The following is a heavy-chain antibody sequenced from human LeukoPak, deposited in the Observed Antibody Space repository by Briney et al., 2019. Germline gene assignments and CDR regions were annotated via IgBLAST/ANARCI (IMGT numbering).Heavy chain of an antibody. CDR2: INPSGGST. V-gene: IGHV1-46*01. CDR3: ARDPVDTSMRGCLDY. J-gene: IGHJ4*02. CDR1: GYTFTSYY. Sequence: ASVNVSCKASGYTFTSYYMHWVRQAPGQGLEWMGIINPSGGSTSYAQKFQGRVTMTRDTSTSTVYMELSSLRSEDTAVYYCARDPVDTSMRGCLDYWGQGTLVTVSS. D-gene: IGHD5-18*01.